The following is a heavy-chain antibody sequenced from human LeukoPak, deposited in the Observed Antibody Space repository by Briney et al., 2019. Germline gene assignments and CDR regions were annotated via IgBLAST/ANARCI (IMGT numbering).Heavy chain of an antibody. J-gene: IGHJ5*02. D-gene: IGHD3-10*01. CDR2: VTGIGGGT. Sequence: GGSRRLSCAVSGFTFSSYAMSWVRQLPGKGLEWVSTVTGIGGGTLYADSVKGRFTISSENTKNTLSLQMNSLRAEDTALYYGAKDWGYASGTYYTSWGQGTLVTVSS. V-gene: IGHV3-23*01. CDR3: AKDWGYASGTYYTS. CDR1: GFTFSSYA.